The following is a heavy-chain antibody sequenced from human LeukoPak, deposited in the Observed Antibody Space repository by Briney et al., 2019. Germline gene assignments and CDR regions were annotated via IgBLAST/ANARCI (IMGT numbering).Heavy chain of an antibody. CDR2: ISYDGSNK. CDR3: AKEYSIMITFGGVIV. D-gene: IGHD3-16*02. V-gene: IGHV3-30*18. J-gene: IGHJ4*02. Sequence: PGGSLRLSCAASGFTFSSYGMHWVRQAPGKGLEWVAVISYDGSNKYYADSVKGRFTISRDNSKNTLYLQMNSLRAEDTAVYYCAKEYSIMITFGGVIVWGQGTLVTVSS. CDR1: GFTFSSYG.